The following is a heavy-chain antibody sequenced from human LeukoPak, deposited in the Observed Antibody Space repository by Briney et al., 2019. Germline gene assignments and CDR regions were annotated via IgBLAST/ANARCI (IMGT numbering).Heavy chain of an antibody. Sequence: SVKVSCKASGGTFSSYTINWVRQAPGQGLEWMGGIIPVFGTANYVQKFQGRVTITADESTSTAYMELSSLRSEDTAVYYCAREKKTEWTTGAFDMWGQGTMVIVSS. D-gene: IGHD3-3*01. CDR1: GGTFSSYT. V-gene: IGHV1-69*13. J-gene: IGHJ3*02. CDR2: IIPVFGTA. CDR3: AREKKTEWTTGAFDM.